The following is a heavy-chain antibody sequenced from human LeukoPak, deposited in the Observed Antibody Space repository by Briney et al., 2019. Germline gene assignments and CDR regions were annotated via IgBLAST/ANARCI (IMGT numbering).Heavy chain of an antibody. V-gene: IGHV3-11*06. CDR3: ARDLANDGSGYFDS. CDR2: ISSSGSHT. CDR1: GFTFSDHY. D-gene: IGHD3-22*01. Sequence: GGSLRLSCAASGFTFSDHYMSWIRQAPGKGLEWVSYISSSGSHTNYADSVKGRFTISRDNAKNSLYLQMNSLRAEDTAVYYCARDLANDGSGYFDSWGQGSLVTVSS. J-gene: IGHJ4*02.